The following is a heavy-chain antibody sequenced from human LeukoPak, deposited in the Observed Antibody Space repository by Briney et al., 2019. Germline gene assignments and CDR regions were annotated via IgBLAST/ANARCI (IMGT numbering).Heavy chain of an antibody. CDR1: GFTFSSYG. J-gene: IGHJ4*02. D-gene: IGHD6-19*01. CDR3: AIRGWYQGINY. CDR2: VSYDGGNE. Sequence: PGGSLRLSCAASGFTFSSYGMHWVRQAPGKGLEWVTVVSYDGGNEYYADSVKGRFTISRDNSKNTLYLQMNSLRAEDTAVYYCAIRGWYQGINYGGQGTLATVSS. V-gene: IGHV3-30*14.